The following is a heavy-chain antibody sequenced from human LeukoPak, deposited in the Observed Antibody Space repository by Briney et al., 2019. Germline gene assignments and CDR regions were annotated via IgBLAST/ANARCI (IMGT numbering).Heavy chain of an antibody. V-gene: IGHV4-59*11. CDR2: IHYSGKA. CDR1: GGSISGHY. J-gene: IGHJ6*02. Sequence: SETLSLTCTVSGGSISGHYWSWVRQPPGEGQEWIGQIHYSGKADYNPSLRSRITISVDTSKNQMSLKVTSVTAADTAVYYCARFGVDYDMDVWGQGTTVTVP. D-gene: IGHD3-16*01. CDR3: ARFGVDYDMDV.